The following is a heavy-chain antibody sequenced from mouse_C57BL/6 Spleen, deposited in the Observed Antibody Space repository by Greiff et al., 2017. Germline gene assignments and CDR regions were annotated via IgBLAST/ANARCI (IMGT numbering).Heavy chain of an antibody. CDR3: AREDRYGNYWYFDV. Sequence: DVKLQESGPGLVKPSQSLSLTCSVTGYSITSGYYWNWIRQFPGNKLEWMGYISYDGSNNYNPSLKNRISITRDTSKNQFFLKLNSVTTEDTATYYCAREDRYGNYWYFDVWGTGTTVTVSS. CDR2: ISYDGSN. J-gene: IGHJ1*03. V-gene: IGHV3-6*01. D-gene: IGHD2-10*02. CDR1: GYSITSGYY.